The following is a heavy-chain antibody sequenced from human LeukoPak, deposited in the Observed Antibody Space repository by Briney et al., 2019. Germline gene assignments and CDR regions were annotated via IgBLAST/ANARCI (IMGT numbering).Heavy chain of an antibody. CDR3: AGAWDDYYDSSGPPPDFDY. V-gene: IGHV3-48*02. CDR2: ISSSSSTI. D-gene: IGHD3-22*01. J-gene: IGHJ4*02. CDR1: GFTFSSYS. Sequence: GGSLRLSCAASGFTFSSYSMNWVRQAPGKGLEWVSYISSSSSTIYYADSVKGRFTISRDNAKNSLYLQMNSLRDEDTAVYYCAGAWDDYYDSSGPPPDFDYWGQGTLVTVSS.